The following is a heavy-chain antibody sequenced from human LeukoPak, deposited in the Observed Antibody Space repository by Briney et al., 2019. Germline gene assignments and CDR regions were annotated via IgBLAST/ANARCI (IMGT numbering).Heavy chain of an antibody. V-gene: IGHV3-30*02. CDR2: IRYDGSNK. CDR1: GFTFSSYG. D-gene: IGHD3-3*01. J-gene: IGHJ3*02. CDR3: ARDILEWFYRGDAFDI. Sequence: PGGSLRLSCAASGFTFSSYGMHWVRQAPGKGLEWVAFIRYDGSNKYYADSVKGRFTISRDNSKNTLYLKMNSLRAEDTAVYYCARDILEWFYRGDAFDIWGQGTMVTVSS.